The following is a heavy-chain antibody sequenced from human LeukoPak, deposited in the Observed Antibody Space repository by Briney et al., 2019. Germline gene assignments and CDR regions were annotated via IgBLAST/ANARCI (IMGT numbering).Heavy chain of an antibody. CDR1: GFTFDDYA. J-gene: IGHJ4*02. CDR2: INWNSGTR. Sequence: PGGSLRLSCEASGFTFDDYAMHWVRQAPGKGLEWDSGINWNSGTRDYADSVRGRFTISRDNAKNSLYLQMNSLRAEDTALYYCAKDMSQYSGSYYFDFWGQGTLVTVSS. V-gene: IGHV3-9*01. CDR3: AKDMSQYSGSYYFDF. D-gene: IGHD1-26*01.